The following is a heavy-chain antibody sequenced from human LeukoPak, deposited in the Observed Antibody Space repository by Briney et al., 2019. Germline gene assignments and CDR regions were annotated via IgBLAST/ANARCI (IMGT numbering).Heavy chain of an antibody. V-gene: IGHV3-23*01. D-gene: IGHD3-10*02. CDR2: ISDSGGST. Sequence: GGSLRLSCAASGFTFSSYAMSWVRQAPGKGLEWVSTISDSGGSTYYADSVKGRFTISRDNAKNSLYLQMNSLRAEDSAVYYCAELGITMIGGVWGKGTTVTISS. CDR1: GFTFSSYA. CDR3: AELGITMIGGV. J-gene: IGHJ6*04.